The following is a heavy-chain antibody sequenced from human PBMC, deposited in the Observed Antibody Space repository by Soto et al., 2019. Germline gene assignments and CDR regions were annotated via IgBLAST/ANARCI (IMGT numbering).Heavy chain of an antibody. D-gene: IGHD4-17*01. CDR1: GFTFSSYG. J-gene: IGHJ4*02. V-gene: IGHV3-33*01. CDR2: IWYDGSNK. Sequence: QVQLVESGGGVVQPGRSLRLSCAASGFTFSSYGMHWVRQAPGKGLEWVAVIWYDGSNKYYADSVKGRFTISRDNSKNALDMQMNSLRTEDTGVYYCVRTDYGGTYFDYWGQGTLVTVSS. CDR3: VRTDYGGTYFDY.